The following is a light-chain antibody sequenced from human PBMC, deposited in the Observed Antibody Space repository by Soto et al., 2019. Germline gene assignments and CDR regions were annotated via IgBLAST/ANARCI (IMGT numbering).Light chain of an antibody. Sequence: EMVLTQSPATLSLSPGERATLSCRASQSVSSYLAWYQLKPGQAPRLLIYDASTRPTGIPARFSGSGSGPDFTLTIRSLEPEDFAVYYCQLRSFTFGGGTKVDI. J-gene: IGKJ4*01. V-gene: IGKV3-11*01. CDR3: QLRSFT. CDR2: DAS. CDR1: QSVSSY.